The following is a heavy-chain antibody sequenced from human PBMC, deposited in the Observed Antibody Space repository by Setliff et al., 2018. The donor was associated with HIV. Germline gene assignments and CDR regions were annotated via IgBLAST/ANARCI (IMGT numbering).Heavy chain of an antibody. D-gene: IGHD7-27*01. V-gene: IGHV1-69*10. CDR2: LPPVVRIP. Sequence: SVKVSCKASGGTFSNFAIHWVRQAPGQGLEWMGGLPPVVRIPNYAQKLQGRVTITAADSASTAYMHLSSLTYEDTAIYYCAIEPLPGDFGDFWGQGTLVTVSS. CDR3: AIEPLPGDFGDF. J-gene: IGHJ4*02. CDR1: GGTFSNFA.